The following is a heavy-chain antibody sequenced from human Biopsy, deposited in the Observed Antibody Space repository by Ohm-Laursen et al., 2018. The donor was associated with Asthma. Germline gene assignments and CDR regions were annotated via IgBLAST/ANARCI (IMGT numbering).Heavy chain of an antibody. CDR2: VNTGNGDT. D-gene: IGHD3-9*01. V-gene: IGHV1-3*04. J-gene: IGHJ3*01. CDR3: ARTYYDFLTGQVKDVFGV. CDR1: GYNFISFA. Sequence: ASVEVSCKASGYNFISFAIHWVRQAPGQRLEWMGWVNTGNGDTKDSQKFQGRVTITRDTSASTAYMELRSLRSEDTATYYCARTYYDFLTGQVKDVFGVWGQGTMVTVSS.